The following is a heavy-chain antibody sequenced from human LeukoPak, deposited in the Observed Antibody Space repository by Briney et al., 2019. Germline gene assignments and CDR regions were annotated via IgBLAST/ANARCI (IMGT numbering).Heavy chain of an antibody. V-gene: IGHV3-23*01. CDR2: ISGPGGTT. D-gene: IGHD2-21*01. Sequence: HGGSLRLSCVVSGFTFSTHAMTWVRQAPGKGLDRVSDISGPGGTTYYAASVKGRFTISRDNSKNTLYLQMNSLRAEDTAVYYCAKDQDGGNSFGGQGTLVTVSS. CDR1: GFTFSTHA. CDR3: AKDQDGGNSF. J-gene: IGHJ4*02.